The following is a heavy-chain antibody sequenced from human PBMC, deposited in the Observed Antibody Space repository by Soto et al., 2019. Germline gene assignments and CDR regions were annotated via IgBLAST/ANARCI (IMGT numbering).Heavy chain of an antibody. CDR2: ISYDGSNK. J-gene: IGHJ4*02. CDR1: GFTFSSYG. D-gene: IGHD4-17*01. V-gene: IGHV3-30*18. Sequence: QVQLVESGGGVVQPGRSLRLSCAASGFTFSSYGMHWVRQAPGKGLEWVAVISYDGSNKYYADSVKGRFTISRDNSKNTLCLQMNSLRAEDTAVYYCAKGSTVTVSYYFDYWGQGTLVTVSS. CDR3: AKGSTVTVSYYFDY.